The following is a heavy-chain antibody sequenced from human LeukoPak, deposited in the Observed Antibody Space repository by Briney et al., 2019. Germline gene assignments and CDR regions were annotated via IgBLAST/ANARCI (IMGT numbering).Heavy chain of an antibody. J-gene: IGHJ4*02. CDR2: IIPIFGTA. D-gene: IGHD4-17*01. V-gene: IGHV1-69*01. CDR3: ARSISDYGDYRKTFDY. CDR1: GGTFSSHA. Sequence: SVKVSCRASGGTFSSHAISWVRQAPGQGLEWMGGIIPIFGTANYAQKFQGRVTITADESTSTAYMELSSLRSEDTAVYYCARSISDYGDYRKTFDYWGQGTLVTVSS.